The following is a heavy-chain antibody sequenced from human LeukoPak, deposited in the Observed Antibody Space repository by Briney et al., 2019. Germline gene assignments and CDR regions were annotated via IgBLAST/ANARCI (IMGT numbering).Heavy chain of an antibody. CDR2: IYYNGAA. D-gene: IGHD6-19*01. CDR3: ARRTVTNGWFRIDY. CDR1: GGSISTYY. Sequence: SETLSLTCTVSGGSISTYYWSWIRQPPGKGLEWIGYIYYNGAADYNPSLKSRVTISVDTSKNEFSLKLSSVTAADTALYYCARRTVTNGWFRIDYWGQGSLVIVSS. J-gene: IGHJ4*02. V-gene: IGHV4-59*08.